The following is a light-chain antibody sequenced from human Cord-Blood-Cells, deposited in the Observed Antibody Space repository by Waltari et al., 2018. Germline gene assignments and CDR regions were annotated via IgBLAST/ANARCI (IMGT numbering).Light chain of an antibody. J-gene: IGLJ1*01. CDR2: EVS. V-gene: IGLV2-23*02. CDR1: SSDVGSYNL. Sequence: QAALTQPASVSGSPGQSITISCTVTSSDVGSYNLFSWYQQHPGKAPKLMIYEVSKRPSGVSNRFSGSKSGNTASLTISGLQAEDEADYYCCSYAGSSTFVFGTGTKVTVL. CDR3: CSYAGSSTFV.